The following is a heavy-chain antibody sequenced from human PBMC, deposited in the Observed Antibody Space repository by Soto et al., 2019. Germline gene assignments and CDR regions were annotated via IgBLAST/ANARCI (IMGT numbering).Heavy chain of an antibody. J-gene: IGHJ2*01. Sequence: EAQLLDSGGGLVQPGGSLRLSCAASGFTFSCCAMSWVRQAPGKGLEWVSTIHGDGDYMQYTDSVKGRFTISRDNSRNRLYLKMDSLRGDDTAVYYCVKNRGGGSYTNWSGASWGRGTLVTVSS. V-gene: IGHV3-23*01. CDR3: VKNRGGGSYTNWSGAS. D-gene: IGHD1-26*01. CDR1: GFTFSCCA. CDR2: IHGDGDYM.